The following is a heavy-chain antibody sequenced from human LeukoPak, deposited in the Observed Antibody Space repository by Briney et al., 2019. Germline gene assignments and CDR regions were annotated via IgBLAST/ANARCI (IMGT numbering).Heavy chain of an antibody. CDR2: IYYSGST. V-gene: IGHV4-39*01. J-gene: IGHJ6*03. D-gene: IGHD6-19*01. CDR3: ARGGGGSGWYQGRYYYYYMDV. CDR1: GGSISYSSYY. Sequence: SETLSLTCTVSGGSISYSSYYWGWIRQPPGKGLEWIGSIYYSGSTYYNPSLKSRVTISVDTSKNQFSLKLNSVTAADTAVYYCARGGGGSGWYQGRYYYYYMDVWGKGTTVTISS.